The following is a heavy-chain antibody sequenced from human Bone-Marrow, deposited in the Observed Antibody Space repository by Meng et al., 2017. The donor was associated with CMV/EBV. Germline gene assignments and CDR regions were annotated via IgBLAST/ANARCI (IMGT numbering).Heavy chain of an antibody. CDR3: ARVRHYYGSGTQNWFDP. CDR2: IYYSGST. Sequence: SETLSLTCTVSGGSISSYYWSWIRQPPGKGLEWIGYIYYSGSTNYNPSLKSRVTISVDTSKNQFSLKLSSVTAADTVVYYCARVRHYYGSGTQNWFDPWGQGTLVTVS. CDR1: GGSISSYY. D-gene: IGHD3-10*01. V-gene: IGHV4-59*01. J-gene: IGHJ5*02.